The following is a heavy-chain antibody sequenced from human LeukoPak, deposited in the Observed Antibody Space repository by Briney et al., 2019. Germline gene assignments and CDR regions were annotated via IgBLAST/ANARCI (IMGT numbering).Heavy chain of an antibody. Sequence: SETLSLTCTVSGGSISSSSYYWGWIRQPPGKGLEWIGSIYYSGSTYYNPSLKSRVTISVDTSKNQFSLKQSSVTAADTAVYYCARLYGSGSSILDYWGQGTLVTVSS. CDR3: ARLYGSGSSILDY. D-gene: IGHD3-10*01. CDR2: IYYSGST. CDR1: GGSISSSSYY. J-gene: IGHJ4*02. V-gene: IGHV4-39*07.